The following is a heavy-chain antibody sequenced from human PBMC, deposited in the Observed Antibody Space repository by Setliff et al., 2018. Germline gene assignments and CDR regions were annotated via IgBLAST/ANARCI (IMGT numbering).Heavy chain of an antibody. J-gene: IGHJ4*02. D-gene: IGHD5-12*01. Sequence: PSETLSLTCAVYGGSFSGYYWSWIRQPPGKGLEWIGSIYNSGSTYYNPSLKSRVSISVDTSKNQFSLKLSSVTAADTAVYYCARLGYRGDLDYWGQGTLVTVSS. V-gene: IGHV4-34*01. CDR2: IYNSGST. CDR3: ARLGYRGDLDY. CDR1: GGSFSGYY.